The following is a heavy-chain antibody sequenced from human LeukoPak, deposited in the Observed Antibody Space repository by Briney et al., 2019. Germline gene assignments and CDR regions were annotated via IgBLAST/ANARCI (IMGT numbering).Heavy chain of an antibody. CDR1: EGTFSSYA. V-gene: IGHV1-69*06. CDR2: TIPIFGTA. Sequence: SVKVSCKASEGTFSSYAISWVRQAPGQGLEWMGGTIPIFGTANYAQKFQGRVTITADKSTSTAYMELSSLRSEDTAVYYCARERVEMATMVFDYWGQGTLVTVSS. CDR3: ARERVEMATMVFDY. D-gene: IGHD5-24*01. J-gene: IGHJ4*02.